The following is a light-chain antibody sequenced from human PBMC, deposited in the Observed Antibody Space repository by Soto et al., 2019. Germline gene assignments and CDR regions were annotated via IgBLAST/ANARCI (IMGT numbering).Light chain of an antibody. CDR3: QSYDSSLSASEV. Sequence: QSVLTQQPSVSGAPGQRVTISCTGSSSNIGAGYDVHWYQQLPGTAPKLLIYGNSNRPSGVPDRFSGSKSGTSASLAITGLQAEDEADYYCQSYDSSLSASEVFGGGTKVTVL. V-gene: IGLV1-40*01. J-gene: IGLJ2*01. CDR2: GNS. CDR1: SSNIGAGYD.